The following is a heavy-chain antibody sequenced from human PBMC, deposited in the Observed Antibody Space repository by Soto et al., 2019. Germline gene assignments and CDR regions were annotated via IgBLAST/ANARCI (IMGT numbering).Heavy chain of an antibody. CDR3: ATVATNSYNWLDP. J-gene: IGHJ5*02. CDR2: INSDGSKT. D-gene: IGHD5-12*01. Sequence: EVQLVESGGTLVQPGGSLRLSCAASGSIFSTFWMHWVRQAPGKGLEWVSRINSDGSKTTYADSVKGRFTISRDNAKNTVYLQMNSLRGEDTAVYYCATVATNSYNWLDPWGQGTLVTVSS. V-gene: IGHV3-74*01. CDR1: GSIFSTFW.